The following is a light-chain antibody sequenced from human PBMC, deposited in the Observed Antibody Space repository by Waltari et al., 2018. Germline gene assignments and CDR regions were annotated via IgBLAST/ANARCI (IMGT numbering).Light chain of an antibody. CDR3: MQSIHMPVM. Sequence: DIVMTQSPLYLPVTPGEPASISCRSSQSLLYRNGNTYLAWYFQKPGPSPQLLIYLVSNRASGVPDRFSGSGSGTDFTLTISRVEAEDVGVYYCMQSIHMPVMFGQGTRLDIK. CDR2: LVS. V-gene: IGKV2-28*01. CDR1: QSLLYRNGNTY. J-gene: IGKJ5*01.